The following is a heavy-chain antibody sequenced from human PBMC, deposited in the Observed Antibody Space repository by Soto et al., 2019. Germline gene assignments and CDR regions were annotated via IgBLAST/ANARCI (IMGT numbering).Heavy chain of an antibody. D-gene: IGHD2-2*01. Sequence: EVQLVESGGGLVQPGGSLRLSCAASGVPVSTHYMSWVRQAPGMGLERVSVIFGDGSTYYADSVKGRFTISRDNSKNTLYLQMNSLRVEDTAVYYCASDHGASWPLYWGQGTLVTVSS. J-gene: IGHJ4*02. CDR2: IFGDGST. CDR3: ASDHGASWPLY. V-gene: IGHV3-66*01. CDR1: GVPVSTHY.